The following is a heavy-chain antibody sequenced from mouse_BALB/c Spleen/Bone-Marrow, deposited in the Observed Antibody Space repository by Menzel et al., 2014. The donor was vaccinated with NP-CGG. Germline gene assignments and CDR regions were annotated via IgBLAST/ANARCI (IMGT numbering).Heavy chain of an antibody. V-gene: IGHV1-67*01. D-gene: IGHD2-4*01. J-gene: IGHJ3*01. CDR3: ARGSYYDPAWFAY. CDR1: GYTFTDYA. CDR2: ISTYSGNT. Sequence: QVQLQHSGPELVRPGVSVKISCKGSGYTFTDYAMHWVKQSHAKSLEWIGVISTYSGNTNYNQKFMGKATMTVDKSSSTAYMELARLTSEDSAIYYCARGSYYDPAWFAYWGQGTLVTVSA.